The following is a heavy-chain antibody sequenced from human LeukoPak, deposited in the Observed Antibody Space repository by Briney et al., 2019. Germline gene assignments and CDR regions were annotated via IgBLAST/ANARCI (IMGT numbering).Heavy chain of an antibody. CDR1: GFTFSSYA. V-gene: IGHV3-64D*06. D-gene: IGHD3-10*01. J-gene: IGHJ5*02. CDR3: VKAGTIVRWRNWFDP. CDR2: ISSYGGST. Sequence: GGSLRLSCSASGFTFSSYAMHWVRQAPGKGLEYVSAISSYGGSTYYADSVKGRFTISRDNSKNTLYLQMSSLRAEDTAVYYCVKAGTIVRWRNWFDPWGQGTLVTVSS.